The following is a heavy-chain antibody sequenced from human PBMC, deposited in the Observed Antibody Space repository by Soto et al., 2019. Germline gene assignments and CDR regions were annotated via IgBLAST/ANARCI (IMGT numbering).Heavy chain of an antibody. J-gene: IGHJ5*02. CDR2: IYTSGST. Sequence: SATLSLTCTVSGGSISSYYWSWIRQPAGKGLVWIGRIYTSGSTNYNPSLKSRVTMSVDTSKNQFSLKLSSVTAADTAVYYCAREPGIAVAGWSRGFDPWGQGTLVTVSS. V-gene: IGHV4-4*07. CDR1: GGSISSYY. D-gene: IGHD6-19*01. CDR3: AREPGIAVAGWSRGFDP.